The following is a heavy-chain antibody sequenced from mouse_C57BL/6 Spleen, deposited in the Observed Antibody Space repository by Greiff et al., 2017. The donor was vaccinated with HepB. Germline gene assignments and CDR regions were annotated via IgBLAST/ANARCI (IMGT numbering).Heavy chain of an antibody. CDR1: GYTFTGYW. CDR2: ILPGSGST. D-gene: IGHD2-4*01. Sequence: QVQLKQSGAELMKPGASVKLSCKATGYTFTGYWIEWVKQRPGHGLEWIGEILPGSGSTNYNEKFKGKATFTADTSSNTAYMQLSSLTTEDSAIYYCARALYYDYDGGDYYAMDYWGQGTSVTVSS. V-gene: IGHV1-9*01. J-gene: IGHJ4*01. CDR3: ARALYYDYDGGDYYAMDY.